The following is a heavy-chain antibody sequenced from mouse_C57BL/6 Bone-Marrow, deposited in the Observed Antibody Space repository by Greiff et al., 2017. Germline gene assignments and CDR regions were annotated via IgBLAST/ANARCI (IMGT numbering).Heavy chain of an antibody. CDR3: ARNGALRSWFAY. Sequence: VQLQQSGAELVKPGASVKLSCKASGYTFTEYTIHWVKQRSGQGLEWIGWFYPGSGSLKYNEKFKDKATLTADKSSSTVYLELSRLTSEDSGDYCAARNGALRSWFAYWGQGTLVTVSA. CDR1: GYTFTEYT. J-gene: IGHJ3*01. CDR2: FYPGSGSL. V-gene: IGHV1-62-2*01.